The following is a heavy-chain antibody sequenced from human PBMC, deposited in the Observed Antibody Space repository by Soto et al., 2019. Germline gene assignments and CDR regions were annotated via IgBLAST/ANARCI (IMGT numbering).Heavy chain of an antibody. D-gene: IGHD3-3*01. CDR2: ISGSGGST. CDR3: AKALRFLEWLSIFDY. CDR1: GFTFSSYA. V-gene: IGHV3-23*01. Sequence: GGSLRLSCAASGFTFSSYAMSWVRQAPGKGLEWVSAISGSGGSTYYADSVKGRFTISRDNSKNTLYLQMNSLRAEDTAVYYCAKALRFLEWLSIFDYWGQGTLVTVSS. J-gene: IGHJ4*02.